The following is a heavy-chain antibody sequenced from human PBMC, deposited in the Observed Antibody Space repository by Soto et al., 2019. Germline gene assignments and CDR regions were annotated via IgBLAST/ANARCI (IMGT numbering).Heavy chain of an antibody. CDR3: ARGARDGDYEIGYYYYGMDV. Sequence: SETLSLTCTVSGGSISSGDYYWSGIRQPPGKGLEWIGYIYYSGSTYYNPSLKSRVTISVDTSKNQFSLKLSSVTAADTAVYYCARGARDGDYEIGYYYYGMDVWGQGTTVTVSS. V-gene: IGHV4-30-4*01. CDR1: GGSISSGDYY. D-gene: IGHD4-17*01. J-gene: IGHJ6*02. CDR2: IYYSGST.